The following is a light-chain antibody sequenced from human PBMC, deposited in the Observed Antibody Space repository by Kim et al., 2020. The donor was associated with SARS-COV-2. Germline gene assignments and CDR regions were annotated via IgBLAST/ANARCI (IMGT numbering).Light chain of an antibody. Sequence: SPGERATLSCRASQSVRYSYLAWYQQKPGQTLRLLIFGASTRAIGIPDRFSGSGSGTDFTLTINRLEPDDFAVYYCQQYGTSPLTFGGGTKVDIK. CDR2: GAS. CDR3: QQYGTSPLT. J-gene: IGKJ4*01. CDR1: QSVRYSY. V-gene: IGKV3-20*01.